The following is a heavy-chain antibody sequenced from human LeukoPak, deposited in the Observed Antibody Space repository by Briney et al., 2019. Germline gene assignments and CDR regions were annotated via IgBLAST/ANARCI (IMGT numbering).Heavy chain of an antibody. CDR2: IYHSGST. CDR1: GYSISSGYY. D-gene: IGHD5-12*01. J-gene: IGHJ5*02. CDR3: AREKRYSGYGNWFDP. V-gene: IGHV4-38-2*02. Sequence: SETLSLTRAVSGYSISSGYYWGWIRQPPGKGPEWIGSIYHSGSTYYNPSLKSRVTISVDTSKNQFSLKLSSVTAADTAVYYCAREKRYSGYGNWFDPWGQGTLVTVSS.